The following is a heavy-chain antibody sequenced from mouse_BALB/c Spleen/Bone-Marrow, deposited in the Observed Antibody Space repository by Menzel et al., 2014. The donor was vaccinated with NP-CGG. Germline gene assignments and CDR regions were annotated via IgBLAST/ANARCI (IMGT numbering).Heavy chain of an antibody. V-gene: IGHV5-9-3*01. CDR3: ARKSYYDYDGRPWFAY. D-gene: IGHD2-4*01. CDR2: ISSGGSYT. CDR1: GFTFSSYA. Sequence: EVKVVDSGGGLVKPGGSLKLSCAASGFTFSSYAMSWVRQTPEKRLEWVATISSGGSYTYYPDSVKGRFTISRDNAKNTLSLQMSSLRSEDTAMYYCARKSYYDYDGRPWFAYWGQGTLVTVSA. J-gene: IGHJ3*01.